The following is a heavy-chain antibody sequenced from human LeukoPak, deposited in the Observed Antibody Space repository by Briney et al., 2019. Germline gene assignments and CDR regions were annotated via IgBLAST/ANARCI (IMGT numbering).Heavy chain of an antibody. CDR1: GYTFTSYG. Sequence: ASVKVSCKASGYTFTSYGTSWVRQAPGQGLEWMGWISAYNGNTNYAQKLQGRVTMTTDTSTSTAYMELRSLRSDDTAVYYRARDAHSGYDFYYYYYMDVWGKGTTVTVSS. J-gene: IGHJ6*03. CDR2: ISAYNGNT. D-gene: IGHD5-12*01. V-gene: IGHV1-18*01. CDR3: ARDAHSGYDFYYYYYMDV.